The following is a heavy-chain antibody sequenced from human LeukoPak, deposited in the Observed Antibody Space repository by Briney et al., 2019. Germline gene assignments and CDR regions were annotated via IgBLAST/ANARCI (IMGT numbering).Heavy chain of an antibody. CDR2: IYYSGST. D-gene: IGHD3-3*02. J-gene: IGHJ5*02. CDR3: ARGHYLFDP. V-gene: IGHV4-59*01. Sequence: SETLSLTCTVSGGSISTYYWSWIRQPPGKGLEWIGYIYYSGSTGYTPSLKRRVTISVDTSKNQFSLKLRSVTAADTAVYYCARGHYLFDPWGQGTLVTVSS. CDR1: GGSISTYY.